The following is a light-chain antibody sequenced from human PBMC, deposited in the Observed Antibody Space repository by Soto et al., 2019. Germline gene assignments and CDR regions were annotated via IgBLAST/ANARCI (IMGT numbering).Light chain of an antibody. CDR1: SSDVGGYNY. CDR3: NSYTSSSTYV. Sequence: QSVLTQPASVSGSPGQSITISCTGTSSDVGGYNYVPWYQQHPGKAPILMIYEVSNRPSGVSNRFSGSKSGNTASLTISGLQAEDEADYYCNSYTSSSTYVFGTGTKVTVL. CDR2: EVS. V-gene: IGLV2-14*01. J-gene: IGLJ1*01.